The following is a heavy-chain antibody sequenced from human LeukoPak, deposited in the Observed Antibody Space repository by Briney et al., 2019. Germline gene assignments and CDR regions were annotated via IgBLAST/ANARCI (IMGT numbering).Heavy chain of an antibody. V-gene: IGHV4-34*01. D-gene: IGHD3-3*01. CDR2: INHSGST. CDR3: ATVTDYDFWSGQGLYYYYGMDV. CDR1: GGSFSGYY. Sequence: SETLSLTCAVYGGSFSGYYWSWIRQPPGKGLEWIGEINHSGSTNYNPSLKSRVTISVDTSKNQFSLKLSSVTAADTAVYYCATVTDYDFWSGQGLYYYYGMDVWGQGTTVTVSS. J-gene: IGHJ6*02.